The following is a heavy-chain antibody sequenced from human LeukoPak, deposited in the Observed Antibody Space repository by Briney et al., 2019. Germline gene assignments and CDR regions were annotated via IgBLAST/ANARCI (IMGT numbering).Heavy chain of an antibody. Sequence: GESLKISCKGSGYRFTSNWIGWGRQMPGKGLEWMGIIYPGDSDTRYRPSFQGQVTISADKSINTAYLQWSSLKASDTAMYYCARHVGEYSRSPFDCWGQGTLVTVSS. V-gene: IGHV5-51*01. CDR3: ARHVGEYSRSPFDC. J-gene: IGHJ4*02. CDR2: IYPGDSDT. D-gene: IGHD6-6*01. CDR1: GYRFTSNW.